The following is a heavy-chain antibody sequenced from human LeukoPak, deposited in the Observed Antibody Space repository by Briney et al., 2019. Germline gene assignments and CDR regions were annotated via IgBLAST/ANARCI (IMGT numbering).Heavy chain of an antibody. V-gene: IGHV4-38-2*02. CDR1: GYSISSGYY. CDR3: ARDLGDCSSTSCNPLGWFDP. J-gene: IGHJ5*02. Sequence: SETLSLTCAVSGYSISSGYYWGWIRQPPGKGLEWIGSIYHSGSTYYNPSLKSRVTISVDTSKNQFSLKLSSVTAADTAVYYCARDLGDCSSTSCNPLGWFDPWGQGTLVTVSS. CDR2: IYHSGST. D-gene: IGHD2-2*01.